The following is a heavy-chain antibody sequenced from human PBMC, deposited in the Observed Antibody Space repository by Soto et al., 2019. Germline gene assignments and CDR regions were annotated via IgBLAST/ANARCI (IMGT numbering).Heavy chain of an antibody. CDR3: ARDYFIRGANLNYYSAMDV. Sequence: QAQLVESGGGVVQPGRSLRLSCAASGFTFNDYAVHWVRQAPGKGLEWVAVISYDGSKTYYTDSVKGRFTISRDNSKNTLFLQMNSLRAEDTAVYYCARDYFIRGANLNYYSAMDVWGQGTTVTVSS. CDR1: GFTFNDYA. D-gene: IGHD3-10*01. V-gene: IGHV3-30-3*01. J-gene: IGHJ6*02. CDR2: ISYDGSKT.